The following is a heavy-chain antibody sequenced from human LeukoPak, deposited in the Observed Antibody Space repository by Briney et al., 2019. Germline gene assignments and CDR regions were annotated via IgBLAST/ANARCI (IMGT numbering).Heavy chain of an antibody. V-gene: IGHV4-38-2*02. CDR2: INHSGST. D-gene: IGHD4-17*01. J-gene: IGHJ4*02. Sequence: NPSETLSLTCTVSAYSISSGYYWGWIRQPPGKGLEWIGEINHSGSTNYNPSLKSRVSISVDTSKNQFSLQLTSVTAADTAVYFCARPQDYADYSHWGQGTLVTVSS. CDR3: ARPQDYADYSH. CDR1: AYSISSGYY.